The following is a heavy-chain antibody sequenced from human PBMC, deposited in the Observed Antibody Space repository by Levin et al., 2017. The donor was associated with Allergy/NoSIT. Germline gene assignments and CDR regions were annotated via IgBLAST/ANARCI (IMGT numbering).Heavy chain of an antibody. Sequence: VASVKVSCKASGYTFTSYDINWVRQATGQGLEWMGWMNPNSGNTGYAQKFQGRVTMTRNTSISTAYMELSSLRSEDTAVYYCARGPHTTYYYDSSYFDLWGRGTLVTVSS. D-gene: IGHD3-22*01. J-gene: IGHJ2*01. V-gene: IGHV1-8*01. CDR2: MNPNSGNT. CDR3: ARGPHTTYYYDSSYFDL. CDR1: GYTFTSYD.